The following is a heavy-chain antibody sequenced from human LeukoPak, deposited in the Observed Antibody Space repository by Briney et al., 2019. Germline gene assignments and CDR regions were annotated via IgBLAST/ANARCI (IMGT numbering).Heavy chain of an antibody. Sequence: PGGSLRLSCAASGFTFSSYGMHWVRQAPGKGLEWVAVISYDGSNKYYADSVKGRFTISRDNSKNTLYLQMNSLRAEDTAVYYCAKMVREFYTISYYFDYWGQGTLVTVSS. CDR1: GFTFSSYG. CDR2: ISYDGSNK. CDR3: AKMVREFYTISYYFDY. J-gene: IGHJ4*02. V-gene: IGHV3-30*18. D-gene: IGHD2-8*01.